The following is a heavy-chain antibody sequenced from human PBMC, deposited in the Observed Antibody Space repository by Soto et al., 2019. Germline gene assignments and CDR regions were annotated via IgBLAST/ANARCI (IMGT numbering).Heavy chain of an antibody. Sequence: LRLSCAASGFTFSSYAMSWVRQAPGKGLEWVSAISGSGGSTYYADSVKGRFTISRDNSKNTLYLQMNSLRAEDTAVYYCAKPLYSSSWYYYYGMDVWGQGTTVTVSS. CDR1: GFTFSSYA. CDR3: AKPLYSSSWYYYYGMDV. D-gene: IGHD6-13*01. V-gene: IGHV3-23*01. J-gene: IGHJ6*02. CDR2: ISGSGGST.